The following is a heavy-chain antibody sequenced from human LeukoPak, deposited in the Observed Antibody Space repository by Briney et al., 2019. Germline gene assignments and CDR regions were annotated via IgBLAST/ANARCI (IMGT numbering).Heavy chain of an antibody. D-gene: IGHD3-22*01. V-gene: IGHV4-59*01. J-gene: IGHJ4*02. CDR2: IYSSGST. CDR1: GASISSYY. Sequence: SSETLSLTCTVSGASISSYYWSWIRQPPGKGLEWIGNIYSSGSTNYNPSLKSRVTISLDTSKSQFSLKLSSVTAADTAVYYCARVEDYFDGSGYYFDYWGQGTLVTVSS. CDR3: ARVEDYFDGSGYYFDY.